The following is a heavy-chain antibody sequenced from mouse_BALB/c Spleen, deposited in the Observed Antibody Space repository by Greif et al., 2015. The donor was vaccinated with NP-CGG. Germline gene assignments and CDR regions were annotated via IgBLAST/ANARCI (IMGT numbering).Heavy chain of an antibody. CDR2: ISSGSSTI. CDR1: GFTFSSFG. CDR3: ARYYYAMDY. V-gene: IGHV5-17*02. J-gene: IGHJ4*01. Sequence: EVKVVESGGGLVQPGGSRKLSCAASGFTFSSFGMHWVRQAPEKGLEWVAYISSGSSTIYYADTVKGRFTISRDNPKNTLFLQMTSLRSEDTAIYYCARYYYAMDYWGQGTSVTVSS.